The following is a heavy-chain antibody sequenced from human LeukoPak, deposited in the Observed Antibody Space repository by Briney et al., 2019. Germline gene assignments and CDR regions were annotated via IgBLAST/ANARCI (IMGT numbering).Heavy chain of an antibody. J-gene: IGHJ4*02. CDR2: ISGSGGST. CDR3: ASGEVTIFGVATKPFDY. V-gene: IGHV3-23*01. D-gene: IGHD3-3*01. Sequence: PGGSLRLSCAASGFTLSDYYMTWIRQAPGKGLEWVSAISGSGGSTYYADSVKGRFTISRDNSKNTLYLQMNSLRAEDTAVYYCASGEVTIFGVATKPFDYWGQGTLVTVSS. CDR1: GFTLSDYY.